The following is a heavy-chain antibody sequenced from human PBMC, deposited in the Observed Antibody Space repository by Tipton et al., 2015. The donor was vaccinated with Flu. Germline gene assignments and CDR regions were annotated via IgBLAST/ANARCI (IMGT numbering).Heavy chain of an antibody. J-gene: IGHJ4*02. Sequence: TLSLTCTVSGGSISSGDYYWSWIRQPPGKGLEGIGYIYYRGSTHYNPSLKSRVTVPVDTSKNQFSLKLSSVTAADTAVYYCASTTYYDFWSGPSFDYGGQGTLVTVSS. V-gene: IGHV4-30-4*01. CDR3: ASTTYYDFWSGPSFDY. CDR2: IYYRGST. CDR1: GGSISSGDYY. D-gene: IGHD3-3*01.